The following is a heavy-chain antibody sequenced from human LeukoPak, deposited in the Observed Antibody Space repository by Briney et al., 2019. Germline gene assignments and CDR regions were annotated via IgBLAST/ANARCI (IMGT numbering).Heavy chain of an antibody. J-gene: IGHJ4*02. V-gene: IGHV4-34*01. Sequence: SETLSLTCAVYGGSFSGYYWSWIRQPPGKGLEWIGEINHSGSTNYNPSLKSRVTISVDTSKNQFSLKLSSVTAADTAVYYCARLRYNWNYYFDYWGQGTLVTVSS. CDR2: INHSGST. CDR3: ARLRYNWNYYFDY. CDR1: GGSFSGYY. D-gene: IGHD1-7*01.